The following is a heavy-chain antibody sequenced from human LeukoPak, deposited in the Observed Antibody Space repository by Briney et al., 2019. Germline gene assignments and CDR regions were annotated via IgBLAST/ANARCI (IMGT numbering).Heavy chain of an antibody. CDR2: INTDGSNT. D-gene: IGHD6-13*01. CDR1: GFAFSSYW. J-gene: IGHJ4*02. CDR3: VSGLISAANTNY. Sequence: SGGSLRLSCAASGFAFSSYWMYWGRQAPGKGLVWVSRINTDGSNTGYADFVKGRFTISRDNAKNPLYLQMNSLRVEDTAVYYCVSGLISAANTNYWGQGTLVTVSS. V-gene: IGHV3-74*01.